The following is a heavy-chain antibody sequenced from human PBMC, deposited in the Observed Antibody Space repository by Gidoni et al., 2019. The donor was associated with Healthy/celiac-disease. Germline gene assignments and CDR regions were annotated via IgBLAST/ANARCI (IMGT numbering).Heavy chain of an antibody. J-gene: IGHJ3*02. Sequence: GGLVQPGRSLRLSCAASGFTFDDYAMHWVRQAPGKGLEWVSGISWNSGRIGYADSVKGRFTISRDNAKNSLYLQMNSLRAEDTALYYCAKDLQWLVLGAFDIWGQGTMVTVSS. V-gene: IGHV3-9*01. D-gene: IGHD6-19*01. CDR1: GFTFDDYA. CDR3: AKDLQWLVLGAFDI. CDR2: ISWNSGRI.